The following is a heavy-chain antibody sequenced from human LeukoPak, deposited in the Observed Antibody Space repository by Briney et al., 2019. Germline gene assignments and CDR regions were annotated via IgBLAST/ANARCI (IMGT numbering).Heavy chain of an antibody. CDR3: ARVSSSGWRRFKGNDAFDI. D-gene: IGHD6-19*01. Sequence: GGSLRLSCAASGFTFSNYWMHWVGQVPGKGLVWVSRINTDGSIRNYADSEKGRFTISRDNAKNTLYLQMHSLRAEDTAVYYCARVSSSGWRRFKGNDAFDIWGQGTMVTVSS. J-gene: IGHJ3*02. V-gene: IGHV3-74*01. CDR2: INTDGSIR. CDR1: GFTFSNYW.